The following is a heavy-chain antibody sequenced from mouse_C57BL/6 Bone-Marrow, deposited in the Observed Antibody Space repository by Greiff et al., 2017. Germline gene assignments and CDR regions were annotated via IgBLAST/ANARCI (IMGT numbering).Heavy chain of an antibody. J-gene: IGHJ1*03. V-gene: IGHV1-59*01. Sequence: QVQLRQPGAELVRPGTSVKLSCKASGYTFTSYWMHWVKQRPGQGLEWIGVIDPSDSYTNYNQKFKGKATLTVDTSSSTAYMQLSSLTSEDSAVYYCARPITTVVAWYFDVWGTGTTVTVSS. D-gene: IGHD1-1*01. CDR2: IDPSDSYT. CDR1: GYTFTSYW. CDR3: ARPITTVVAWYFDV.